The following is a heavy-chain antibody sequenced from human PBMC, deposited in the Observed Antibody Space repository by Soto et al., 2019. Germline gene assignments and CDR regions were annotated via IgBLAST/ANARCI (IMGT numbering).Heavy chain of an antibody. CDR2: ISYDGSNK. D-gene: IGHD3-22*01. CDR3: AKDRDYYDGSGYSPSDY. V-gene: IGHV3-30*18. CDR1: GFTFSSYG. J-gene: IGHJ4*02. Sequence: GGSLRLSCAASGFTFSSYGMHWVRQAPGKGLEWVAVISYDGSNKYYADSVKGRFTISRDNSKNTLYLQMNSLRAEDTAVYYCAKDRDYYDGSGYSPSDYWGQGTLVTVSS.